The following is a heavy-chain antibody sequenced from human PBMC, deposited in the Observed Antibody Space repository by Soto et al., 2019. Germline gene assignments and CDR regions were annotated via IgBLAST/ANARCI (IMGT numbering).Heavy chain of an antibody. D-gene: IGHD3-3*01. CDR2: FYYTGIT. V-gene: IGHV4-59*08. J-gene: IGHJ4*02. Sequence: SETLSLTCTVSGGSISNYYWSWIRQPPGKGLEWIGYFYYTGITNYNPSLKSRISMSVDTSKNQFSLKLSSVTAADTAVYYCARHVYYDFWSGYSFPSALDYWGQGTLVTVSS. CDR1: GGSISNYY. CDR3: ARHVYYDFWSGYSFPSALDY.